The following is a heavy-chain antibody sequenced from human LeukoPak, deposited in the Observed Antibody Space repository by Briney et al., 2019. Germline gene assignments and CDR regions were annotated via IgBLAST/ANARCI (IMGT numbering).Heavy chain of an antibody. CDR1: GGSISSYY. CDR3: ARGGNMIVVATAFQH. CDR2: IYYSGST. J-gene: IGHJ1*01. V-gene: IGHV4-59*01. Sequence: SETLSLTCTVSGGSISSYYWSWIRQPPGKGLEWIGYIYYSGSTNYSPSLKSRVTISVDTSKNQFSLKLSSVTAADTAVYYCARGGNMIVVATAFQHWGQGTLVTVSS. D-gene: IGHD3-22*01.